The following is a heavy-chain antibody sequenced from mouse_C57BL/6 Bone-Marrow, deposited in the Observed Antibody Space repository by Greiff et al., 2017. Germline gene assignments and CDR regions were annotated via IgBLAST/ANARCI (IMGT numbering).Heavy chain of an antibody. J-gene: IGHJ2*01. CDR3: TRSTVVATDY. CDR2: IDPETGGT. CDR1: GYTFTDYE. Sequence: QVQLQQSGAELVRPGASVTLSCKASGYTFTDYEMHWVKQTPVHGLEWIGAIDPETGGTAYNQKFKGKAILTAAKSSSTAYMELRSLTSEDSAVYYCTRSTVVATDYWGQGTTLTVSS. D-gene: IGHD1-1*01. V-gene: IGHV1-15*01.